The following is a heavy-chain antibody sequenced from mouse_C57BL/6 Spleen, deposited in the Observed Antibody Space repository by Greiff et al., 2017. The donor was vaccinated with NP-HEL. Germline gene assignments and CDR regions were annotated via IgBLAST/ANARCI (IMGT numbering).Heavy chain of an antibody. CDR3: ARESAGTFDY. V-gene: IGHV1-69*01. Sequence: QVQLQQPGAELVMPGASVKLSCKASGYTFTSYWMHWVKQRPGQGLEWIGEIDPSDSYTNYNQKFKGKSTLTVDKSSSTAYMQLSSLTSEDSAVYYCARESAGTFDYWGQGTTLTVSS. D-gene: IGHD4-1*01. CDR1: GYTFTSYW. J-gene: IGHJ2*01. CDR2: IDPSDSYT.